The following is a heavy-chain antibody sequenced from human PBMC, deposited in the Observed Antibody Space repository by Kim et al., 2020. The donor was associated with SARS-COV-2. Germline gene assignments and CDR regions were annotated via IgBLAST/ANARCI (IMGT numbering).Heavy chain of an antibody. CDR3: ARDDDSGSGSYYSKPLDY. J-gene: IGHJ4*02. CDR1: GGSISSSSYY. V-gene: IGHV4-39*07. D-gene: IGHD3-10*01. CDR2: IYYSGST. Sequence: SETLSLTCTVSGGSISSSSYYWGWIRQPPGKGLEWIGSIYYSGSTYYNPSLKSRVTISVDTSKNQFSLKLSSVTAADTAVYYCARDDDSGSGSYYSKPLDYWGQGTLVTVSS.